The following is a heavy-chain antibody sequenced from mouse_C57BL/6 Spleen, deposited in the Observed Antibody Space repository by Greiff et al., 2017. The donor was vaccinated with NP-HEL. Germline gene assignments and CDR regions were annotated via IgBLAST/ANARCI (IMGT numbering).Heavy chain of an antibody. V-gene: IGHV3-6*01. D-gene: IGHD6-5*01. Sequence: EVQLQESGPGLVKPSQSLSLTCSVTGYSITSGYYWNWIRQFPGNKLEWMGYISYDGSNNYNPSLKNRISITRDTSKNQFFLKLNSVTTEDTATYYCARIWAYYCYFDVWGTGTTVTVSS. J-gene: IGHJ1*03. CDR1: GYSITSGYY. CDR2: ISYDGSN. CDR3: ARIWAYYCYFDV.